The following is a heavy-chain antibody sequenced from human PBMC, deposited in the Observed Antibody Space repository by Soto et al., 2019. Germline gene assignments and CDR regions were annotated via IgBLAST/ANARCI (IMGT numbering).Heavy chain of an antibody. J-gene: IGHJ5*02. CDR1: GFTFSSYS. V-gene: IGHV3-21*01. CDR2: ISSSSSYI. Sequence: PGGSLRLSCAASGFTFSSYSMNWARQAPGKGLEWVSSISSSSSYIYYADSVKGRFTISRDNAKNSLYLQMNSLRAEDTAVYYCARATTAAGTGWFDPWGQGTLVTVSS. D-gene: IGHD6-13*01. CDR3: ARATTAAGTGWFDP.